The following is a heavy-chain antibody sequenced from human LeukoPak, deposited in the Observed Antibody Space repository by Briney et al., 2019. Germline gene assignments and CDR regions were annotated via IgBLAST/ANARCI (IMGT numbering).Heavy chain of an antibody. V-gene: IGHV3-48*01. CDR3: ARDGMWGAMVLVPFDY. D-gene: IGHD5-18*01. CDR1: GFTFSSYG. Sequence: GGSLRLSCAASGFTFSSYGMNWVRQAPGKGLEWVSYISSSSSTIYYADSVKGRFTISRDNAKNSLYLQMNSLRAEDTAVYYCARDGMWGAMVLVPFDYWGQGTLVTVSS. CDR2: ISSSSSTI. J-gene: IGHJ4*02.